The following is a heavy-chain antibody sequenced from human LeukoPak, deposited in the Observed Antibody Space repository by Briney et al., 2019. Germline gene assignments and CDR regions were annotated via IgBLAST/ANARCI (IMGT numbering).Heavy chain of an antibody. CDR3: ARGHYGAWFDP. V-gene: IGHV1-2*02. J-gene: IGHJ5*02. Sequence: ASVKVSCKASGYTFTGFYIHWVRQAPGQGLEWMGSINPDTGDTKYTQKFQGRVTMTRDTSINTAYLELSSLRSDDTAVYYCARGHYGAWFDPWGQGTLVTVSS. CDR2: INPDTGDT. D-gene: IGHD4-17*01. CDR1: GYTFTGFY.